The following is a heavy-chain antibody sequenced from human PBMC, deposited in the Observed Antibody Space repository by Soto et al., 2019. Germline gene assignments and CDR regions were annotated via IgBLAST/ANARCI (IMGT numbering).Heavy chain of an antibody. V-gene: IGHV1-8*01. CDR2: MNPNSGNA. Sequence: VKVSCKASGYTFTSYDINWVRQAPGQGLEWMGWMNPNSGNAGYAEKFQDRITMTRNTSISTAYMELSSLTSEDTAVYFCARGGVVRGVLRRLDPWGQGTLVTVSS. J-gene: IGHJ5*02. D-gene: IGHD3-10*01. CDR1: GYTFTSYD. CDR3: ARGGVVRGVLRRLDP.